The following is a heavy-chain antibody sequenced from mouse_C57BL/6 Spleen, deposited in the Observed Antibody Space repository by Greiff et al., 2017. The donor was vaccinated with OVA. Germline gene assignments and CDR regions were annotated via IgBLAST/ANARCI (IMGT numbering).Heavy chain of an antibody. D-gene: IGHD3-2*02. Sequence: QVQLQQSGPELVKPGASVKLSCKASGYTFTSYDINWVKQRPGQGLEWIGWIYPRDGSTKYNEKLKGKATLTVDTSSSTAYMELHSLTSEDSAVYFCARSAGYVSFAYWGQGTLVTVSA. CDR3: ARSAGYVSFAY. V-gene: IGHV1-85*01. J-gene: IGHJ3*01. CDR2: IYPRDGST. CDR1: GYTFTSYD.